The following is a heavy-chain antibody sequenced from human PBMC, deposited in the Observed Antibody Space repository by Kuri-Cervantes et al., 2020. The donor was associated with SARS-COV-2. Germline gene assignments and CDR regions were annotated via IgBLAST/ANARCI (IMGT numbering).Heavy chain of an antibody. CDR1: GGSISSGGFY. V-gene: IGHV4-31*03. CDR3: ARRPDQIYWYFDL. J-gene: IGHJ2*01. Sequence: SETLSLTCTVSGGSISSGGFYWSWIRQHPGKGLEWIAYIYYSGGTYYNPSLKSRVTISVDTSKNQFSLKLSSVTAADTAVYYCARRPDQIYWYFDLWGRGTLVPSPQ. CDR2: IYYSGGT. D-gene: IGHD2-2*01.